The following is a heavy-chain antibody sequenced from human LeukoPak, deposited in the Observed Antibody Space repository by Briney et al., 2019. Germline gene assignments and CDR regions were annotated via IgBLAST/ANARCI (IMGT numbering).Heavy chain of an antibody. CDR1: GGTFSNYA. Sequence: SVTVSCKASGGTFSNYAISWVRQAPGQGLEWMGRIIPILGIANYAQKFQGRVTITADKSTSTAYMELSSLRSEDTAVYYCARVVRSGSYYAEYFQHWGQGTLVTVSS. CDR2: IIPILGIA. V-gene: IGHV1-69*04. CDR3: ARVVRSGSYYAEYFQH. D-gene: IGHD1-26*01. J-gene: IGHJ1*01.